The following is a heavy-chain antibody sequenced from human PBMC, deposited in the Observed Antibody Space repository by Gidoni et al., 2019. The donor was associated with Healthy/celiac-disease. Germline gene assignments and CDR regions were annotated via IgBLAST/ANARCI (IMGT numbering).Heavy chain of an antibody. J-gene: IGHJ5*02. CDR2: IRRKANSYAT. CDR1: GLPLGGSA. CDR3: TRPLGSYNWFDP. Sequence: EVQRVESGGGLVQPGGSLKLPCAASGLPLGGSAMHWVRQASGKGLEWVGRIRRKANSYATADAASVKGRFTISRDDSKNTAYLQMNSLKTEDTAVYYCTRPLGSYNWFDPWGQGTLVTVSS. V-gene: IGHV3-73*02. D-gene: IGHD7-27*01.